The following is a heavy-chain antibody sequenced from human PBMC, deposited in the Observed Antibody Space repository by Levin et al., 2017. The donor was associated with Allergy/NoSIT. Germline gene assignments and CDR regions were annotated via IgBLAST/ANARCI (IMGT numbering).Heavy chain of an antibody. J-gene: IGHJ4*02. CDR1: GFSVSTHY. V-gene: IGHV3-53*01. D-gene: IGHD2-2*01. CDR3: TKGHYSGVYQ. Sequence: PGGSLRLSCAASGFSVSTHYMTWVRQGPGKGLECVSVIYDDGSTYYADSVRGRFTISRDNSKNTLSLQMNSLRDDDTDVYYCTKGHYSGVYQWGQGTLVTVSS. CDR2: IYDDGST.